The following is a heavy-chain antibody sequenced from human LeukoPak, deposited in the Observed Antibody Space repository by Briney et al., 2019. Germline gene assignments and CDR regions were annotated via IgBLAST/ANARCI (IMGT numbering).Heavy chain of an antibody. Sequence: PGGSLRLSCAASGFTFSSYGMSWVRQAPGKGLEWVSAISGSGGSTYYADSVKGRFTISRDNSKNTLYLQMNSLRAEDTAVYYCAKLGIYYGSGSYYPTPDYWGQGTLVTVSP. D-gene: IGHD3-10*01. V-gene: IGHV3-23*01. J-gene: IGHJ4*02. CDR3: AKLGIYYGSGSYYPTPDY. CDR2: ISGSGGST. CDR1: GFTFSSYG.